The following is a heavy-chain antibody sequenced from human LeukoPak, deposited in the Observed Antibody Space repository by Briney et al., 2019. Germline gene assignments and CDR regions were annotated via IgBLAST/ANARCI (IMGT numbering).Heavy chain of an antibody. V-gene: IGHV3-30-3*01. CDR3: AKAHTYYYDSSGSLFDP. D-gene: IGHD3-22*01. CDR1: GFTFSSYA. Sequence: PGGSLRLSCAASGFTFSSYAMHWVRQAPGKGLEWVAVISYDGSNKYYADSVKGRFTISRDNSKNTLYLQMNSLRAEDTAVYYCAKAHTYYYDSSGSLFDPWGQGTLVTVSS. J-gene: IGHJ5*02. CDR2: ISYDGSNK.